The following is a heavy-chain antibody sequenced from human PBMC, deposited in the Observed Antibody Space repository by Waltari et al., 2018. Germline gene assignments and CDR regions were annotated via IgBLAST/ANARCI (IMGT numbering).Heavy chain of an antibody. CDR2: IYHSGST. Sequence: QVQLQESGPGLVKPSETLSLTCAVSGYSISSGYYGGWIRQPPGKGLEWIGSIYHSGSTYYNPSLKSRVTISVDTSKNQFSLKLSSVTAADTAVYYCARYGDYQYWGQGTLVTVSS. CDR3: ARYGDYQY. J-gene: IGHJ4*02. D-gene: IGHD4-17*01. V-gene: IGHV4-38-2*01. CDR1: GYSISSGYY.